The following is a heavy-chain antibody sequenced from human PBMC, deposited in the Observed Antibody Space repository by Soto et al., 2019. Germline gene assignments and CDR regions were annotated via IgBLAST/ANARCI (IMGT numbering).Heavy chain of an antibody. CDR3: ARDLPTVILDY. J-gene: IGHJ4*02. CDR1: GFTFSSYG. CDR2: IWYDGSKK. V-gene: IGHV3-33*01. Sequence: QVQLVESGGGVVQPGRSLRLSCAASGFTFSSYGMHWVRQAPGKGLEWVAVIWYDGSKKYYADSVKGRFTISRDNSKNTLYLQMNGLRAEDTDVYYCARDLPTVILDYWGQGTLVTVSS. D-gene: IGHD2-21*01.